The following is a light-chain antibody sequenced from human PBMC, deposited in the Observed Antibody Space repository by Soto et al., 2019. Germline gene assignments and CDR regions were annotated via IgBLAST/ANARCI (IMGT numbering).Light chain of an antibody. CDR1: SSDVGGYNF. CDR2: EVS. Sequence: QSALTRPASVFGSPGQAITFSCTGTSSDVGGYNFVSWYQQHPGKAPKLMIYEVSSRPPGVSNRFSGSKSGNTASLTISGLQPEDEADYYCSSYTTGSTVVFGTGTKLTVL. J-gene: IGLJ1*01. CDR3: SSYTTGSTVV. V-gene: IGLV2-14*03.